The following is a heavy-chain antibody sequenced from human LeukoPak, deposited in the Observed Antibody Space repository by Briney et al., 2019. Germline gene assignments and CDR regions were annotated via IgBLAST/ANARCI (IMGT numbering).Heavy chain of an antibody. Sequence: GASVKVSCKASGGTFSSYAISWVRQAPGQGLEWMGGIIPIFGTANYAQKFQGRVTITTDESTSTAYMELSSLRSEDTAVYYCARSRTKYYDSSGYHDAFDIWGQGTMVTVSS. CDR1: GGTFSSYA. V-gene: IGHV1-69*05. CDR3: ARSRTKYYDSSGYHDAFDI. D-gene: IGHD3-22*01. J-gene: IGHJ3*02. CDR2: IIPIFGTA.